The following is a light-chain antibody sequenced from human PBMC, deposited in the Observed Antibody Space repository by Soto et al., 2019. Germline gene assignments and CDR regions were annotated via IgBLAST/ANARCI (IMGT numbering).Light chain of an antibody. J-gene: IGKJ5*01. V-gene: IGKV3-20*01. CDR1: QSVSSSY. Sequence: EIVLTQSPDTLSLSPGESATLSCRASQSVSSSYLAWYQQKPGRAPRLLIYGASNRATGIPDRFSGSGSGTDFTLTISRLEAEDFALVYCQQYDDSVTFGQGARLDIE. CDR2: GAS. CDR3: QQYDDSVT.